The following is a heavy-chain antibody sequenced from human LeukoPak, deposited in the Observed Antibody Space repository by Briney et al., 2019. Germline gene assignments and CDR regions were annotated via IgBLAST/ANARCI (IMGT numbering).Heavy chain of an antibody. J-gene: IGHJ4*02. D-gene: IGHD2-21*02. CDR1: GFTFSSYE. Sequence: PGGSLRLSCAASGFTFSSYEMNWVRQAPGKGLEWVSYISSSGSTIYYADSVKGRFTISRDNAKNSLYLQMNSLRAEDTAVYYCARGNVVVTAIYFDYWGQGTLVTVSS. CDR3: ARGNVVVTAIYFDY. V-gene: IGHV3-48*03. CDR2: ISSSGSTI.